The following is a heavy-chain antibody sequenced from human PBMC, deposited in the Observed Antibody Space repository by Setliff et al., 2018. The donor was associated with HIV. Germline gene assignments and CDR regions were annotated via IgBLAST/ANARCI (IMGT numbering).Heavy chain of an antibody. J-gene: IGHJ5*02. CDR2: IISMYGVA. CDR3: ALPYCGGGNCWSSASLPPAGWFDP. V-gene: IGHV1-69*05. CDR1: GGTFSSYV. D-gene: IGHD2-15*01. Sequence: SVKVSCKASGGTFSSYVISWVRQAPGQGPEWMGGIISMYGVANYAQKFQGRVTITTDESTSTAYMELSSLRSEDTAVYYCALPYCGGGNCWSSASLPPAGWFDPWGQGTLVTVSS.